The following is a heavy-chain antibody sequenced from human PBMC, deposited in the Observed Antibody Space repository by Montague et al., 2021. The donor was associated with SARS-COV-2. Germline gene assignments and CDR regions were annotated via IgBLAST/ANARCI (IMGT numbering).Heavy chain of an antibody. CDR3: ARAYITMIVVVSAFDI. CDR2: IYYSGST. J-gene: IGHJ3*02. D-gene: IGHD3-22*01. Sequence: TLSLTCTVSGGSISSGGYYWSWIRQHPGKGLEWIGYIYYSGSTYYNPSLKSRVTISVDTSKNQFSLKLSSVTAADTAVYYCARAYITMIVVVSAFDIWGQGTMVTVPS. CDR1: GGSISSGGYY. V-gene: IGHV4-31*03.